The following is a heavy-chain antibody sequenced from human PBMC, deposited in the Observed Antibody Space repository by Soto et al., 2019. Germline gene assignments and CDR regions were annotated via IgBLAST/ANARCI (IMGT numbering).Heavy chain of an antibody. J-gene: IGHJ4*02. CDR1: GGSISSGGYY. CDR2: ISYSGST. V-gene: IGHV4-31*03. Sequence: QVQLQESGPGLVKPSQTLSLTCTVSGGSISSGGYYWSWIRHHPGKGLEWIGYISYSGSTYYNPSLKSRVTISVDTSKNQFSLKLSSVTAADTAVYYCARTALWRAPPDYWGQGTLVTVSS. CDR3: ARTALWRAPPDY.